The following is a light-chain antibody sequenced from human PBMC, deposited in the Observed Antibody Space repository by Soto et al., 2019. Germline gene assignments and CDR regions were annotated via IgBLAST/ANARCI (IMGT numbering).Light chain of an antibody. V-gene: IGLV1-47*01. CDR1: TSNILRNY. CDR3: ASWDDSLSGYV. J-gene: IGLJ1*01. Sequence: QSVLTRPPSASGNPGQRLTISCSGSTSNILRNYVYWYRQFPGTAPRLLISMNDQRPSGVPDRFSGSKSGTSASLAISGLRSEDEADYYCASWDDSLSGYVFGTGTKVIVL. CDR2: MND.